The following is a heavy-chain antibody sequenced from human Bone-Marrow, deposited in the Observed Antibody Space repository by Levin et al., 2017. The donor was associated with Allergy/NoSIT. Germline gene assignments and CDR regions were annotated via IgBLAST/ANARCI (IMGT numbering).Heavy chain of an antibody. CDR1: GFTVSNNY. CDR3: ARGGDYGNY. Sequence: GGSLRLSCAASGFTVSNNYMRWVRQPPGKGLEWVSLIYSAGSTYYADSVKGRFTISRDKSKNTLYLQMNSLRAADTAVYYCARGGDYGNYWGQGTLVTVSS. CDR2: IYSAGST. D-gene: IGHD4/OR15-4a*01. J-gene: IGHJ4*02. V-gene: IGHV3-66*01.